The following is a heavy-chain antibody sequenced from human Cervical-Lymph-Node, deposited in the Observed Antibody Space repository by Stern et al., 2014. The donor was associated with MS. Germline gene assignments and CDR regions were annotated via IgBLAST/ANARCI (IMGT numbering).Heavy chain of an antibody. CDR3: TSPATPGVY. CDR1: GYTFTDYY. Sequence: VQLLESGAEVKKPGASVKVSCKASGYTFTDYYMHWVRQAPGQGLEWMGWINPNSGGTNYAQKFQGRVTMTRDTSINTAYMELSRLRSDDTAIYYCTSPATPGVYWGQGTLVTVSS. CDR2: INPNSGGT. V-gene: IGHV1-2*02. D-gene: IGHD3-10*01. J-gene: IGHJ4*02.